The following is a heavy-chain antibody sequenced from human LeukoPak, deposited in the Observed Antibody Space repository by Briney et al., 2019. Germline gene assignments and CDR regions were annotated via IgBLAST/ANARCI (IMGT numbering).Heavy chain of an antibody. Sequence: GGSLRLSCAASGFTFISYGMSWVRQAPGKGLKGVANIKQEGSDKYYVDSVKGRFTISRDNAKNSLYLQMNRLRAEDTAVYYCAREDGSGSYFSSYYYYMDVWGKGTTVTISS. V-gene: IGHV3-7*01. J-gene: IGHJ6*03. CDR2: IKQEGSDK. CDR1: GFTFISYG. D-gene: IGHD3-10*01. CDR3: AREDGSGSYFSSYYYYMDV.